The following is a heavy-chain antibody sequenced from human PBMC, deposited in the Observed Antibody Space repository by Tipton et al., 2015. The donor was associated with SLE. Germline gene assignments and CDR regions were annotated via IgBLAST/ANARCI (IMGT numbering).Heavy chain of an antibody. D-gene: IGHD3-10*01. CDR2: IDPSDSDT. CDR1: GYSFTNSW. V-gene: IGHV5-51*03. CDR3: ARRWVQTVFDY. J-gene: IGHJ4*02. Sequence: QSGPVVKKPGEALQISCKTSGYSFTNSWIVWFRHMPGKGLECMGMIDPSDSDTRYNPSFQGHVSMSIDRSTTTAYLQWRSLKASDTAMYFCARRWVQTVFDYWGQGTLVTVSS.